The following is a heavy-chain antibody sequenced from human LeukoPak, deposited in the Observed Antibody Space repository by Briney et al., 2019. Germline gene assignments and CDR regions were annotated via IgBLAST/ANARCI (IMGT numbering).Heavy chain of an antibody. CDR2: ISHSGST. CDR3: ARANPMDV. CDR1: GGSFSGYY. Sequence: PSETLSLTCAVYGGSFSGYYWSWIRQPPGKGLEWIGEISHSGSTNYNPSLKSRVTISVDTSKNQFSLKLSSVTAADTAVYYCARANPMDVWGQGTTVTVS. J-gene: IGHJ6*02. V-gene: IGHV4-34*01.